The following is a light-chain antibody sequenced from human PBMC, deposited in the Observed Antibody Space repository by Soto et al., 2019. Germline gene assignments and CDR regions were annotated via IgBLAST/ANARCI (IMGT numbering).Light chain of an antibody. CDR1: SSDVGSYNL. CDR3: CSYAGSSTFHVV. J-gene: IGLJ2*01. V-gene: IGLV2-23*03. CDR2: EGS. Sequence: QSALPQPASVSGSPGQSITISCTGTSSDVGSYNLVSWYQQHPGKAPKLMIYEGSKRPSGVSNRFSGSKSGNTASLTISGLQAEDEADYYCCSYAGSSTFHVVFGGGTQLTVL.